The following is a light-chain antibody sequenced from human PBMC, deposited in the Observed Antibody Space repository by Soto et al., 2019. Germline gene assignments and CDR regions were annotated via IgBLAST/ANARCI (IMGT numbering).Light chain of an antibody. Sequence: QSVLTQPPSVSGAPGQRVTISCTGSSSNIGAGYDVHWYQQLPGTAPKLLIYGNSNRPSGVPDRFSGSKSGTSASLAISGLRSEDEADYYCAGWDDSLSGVVFGGGTKLTVL. CDR2: GNS. CDR3: AGWDDSLSGVV. J-gene: IGLJ2*01. CDR1: SSNIGAGYD. V-gene: IGLV1-40*01.